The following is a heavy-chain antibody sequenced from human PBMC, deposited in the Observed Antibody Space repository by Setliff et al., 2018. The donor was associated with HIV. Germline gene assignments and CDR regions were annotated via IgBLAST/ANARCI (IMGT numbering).Heavy chain of an antibody. V-gene: IGHV3-15*04. CDR1: GFTFSNAW. CDR3: VRDQVGPQWCYMDV. D-gene: IGHD2-15*01. Sequence: PGGSLRLSCAVSGFTFSNAWMSWVRQAPGKGLEWVGRIESKTNGGTTDYASPVKGRFTISRDDSKNTLYLQMNSLKTEDTAVYYCVRDQVGPQWCYMDVRGKGTTVTVSS. J-gene: IGHJ6*03. CDR2: IESKTNGGTT.